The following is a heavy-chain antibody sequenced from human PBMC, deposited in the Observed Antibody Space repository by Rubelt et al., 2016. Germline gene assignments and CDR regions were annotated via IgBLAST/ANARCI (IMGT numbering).Heavy chain of an antibody. V-gene: IGHV4-61*01. CDR3: ARHGRWSRNAIDY. Sequence: QVQLQESGPGLVKPSETLSLTCTVSGGSVSSGSFYWSWIRQPPGQGLEWIGFVYYSGSTNYNPSLKSRVTISVDTSKNQCSLKRAPGCSADTAVYYCARHGRWSRNAIDYWGQGTLVTVSS. J-gene: IGHJ4*02. CDR1: GGSVSSGSFY. CDR2: VYYSGST.